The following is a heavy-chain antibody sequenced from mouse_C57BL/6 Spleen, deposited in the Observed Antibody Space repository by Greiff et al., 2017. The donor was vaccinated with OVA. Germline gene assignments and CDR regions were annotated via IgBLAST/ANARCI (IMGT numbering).Heavy chain of an antibody. CDR3: ATVYYGSDYYAMDY. Sequence: EVQLQQSGPELVKPGASVKLPCKASGYTFTDYNMDWVKQSHGKSLEWIGDINPNNGGTIYNQKFKGKATLTVDKSSSTAYMELRSLTSEDTAVYYCATVYYGSDYYAMDYWGQGTSVTVSS. CDR2: INPNNGGT. V-gene: IGHV1-18*01. CDR1: GYTFTDYN. D-gene: IGHD1-1*01. J-gene: IGHJ4*01.